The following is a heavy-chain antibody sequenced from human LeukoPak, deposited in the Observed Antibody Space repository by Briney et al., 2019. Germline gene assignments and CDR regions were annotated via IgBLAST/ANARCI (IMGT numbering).Heavy chain of an antibody. Sequence: GASVKASCKASGYTFTSYDINWVRQATGQGLEWMGWMNPNSGNTGYAQKFQGRVTMTRNTSISTAYMELSSLRSEDTAVYYCARGPIAARRGLFDYWGQGTLVTVSS. J-gene: IGHJ4*02. CDR3: ARGPIAARRGLFDY. V-gene: IGHV1-8*01. CDR1: GYTFTSYD. D-gene: IGHD6-6*01. CDR2: MNPNSGNT.